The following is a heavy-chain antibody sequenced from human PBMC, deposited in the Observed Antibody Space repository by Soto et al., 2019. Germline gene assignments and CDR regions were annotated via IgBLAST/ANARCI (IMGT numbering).Heavy chain of an antibody. CDR1: GFTFTSSA. Sequence: QMQLVQSGPEVKKPGTSVKVSCKASGFTFTSSAVQWVRQARGQRLEWIGWIVVGSGNTNYAQKFQERVTITREMSTSTAYMELSSLRSEDTAVYYCAADSGLGSYWGRYYYYGMEVWGQGTTVTVSS. CDR2: IVVGSGNT. V-gene: IGHV1-58*01. D-gene: IGHD1-26*01. J-gene: IGHJ6*02. CDR3: AADSGLGSYWGRYYYYGMEV.